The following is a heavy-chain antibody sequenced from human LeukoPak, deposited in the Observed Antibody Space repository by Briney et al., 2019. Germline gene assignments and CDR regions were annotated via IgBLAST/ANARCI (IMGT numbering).Heavy chain of an antibody. J-gene: IGHJ6*03. D-gene: IGHD1-26*01. V-gene: IGHV3-21*01. CDR1: GFTFSSYS. CDR2: ISSSSSYM. CDR3: ARDPYSGSYGNYYYYFMDV. Sequence: GTSLRLSCAASGFTFSSYSMNWVRQAPGKGLEWVSSISSSSSYMYYADSVKGRFTISRDNAKNSLYLQMNSLRAEDTAVYYCARDPYSGSYGNYYYYFMDVWGKGTTVTISS.